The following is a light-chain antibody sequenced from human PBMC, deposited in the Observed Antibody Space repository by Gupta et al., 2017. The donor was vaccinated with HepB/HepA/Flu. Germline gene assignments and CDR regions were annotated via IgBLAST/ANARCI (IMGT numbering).Light chain of an antibody. CDR1: QSISNY. CDR2: AAS. Sequence: DIQMTQSPSSLSASVGDRVTIPCRASQSISNYLNWYQQKPGKAPRLLIYAASTLQSGVPSRFSGSGSGTDFTLTISSLQPEDFATYYCQQSSSPPLTFGGGTKVEI. J-gene: IGKJ4*01. V-gene: IGKV1-39*01. CDR3: QQSSSPPLT.